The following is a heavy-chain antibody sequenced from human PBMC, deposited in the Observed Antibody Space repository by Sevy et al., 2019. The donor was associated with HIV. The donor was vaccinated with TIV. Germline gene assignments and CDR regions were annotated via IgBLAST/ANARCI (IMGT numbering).Heavy chain of an antibody. CDR3: AMQTWGPFGRDV. J-gene: IGHJ6*02. CDR1: GYTFTSYD. Sequence: ASVKVSCKASGYTFTSYDINWVRQATGQGLERMGWMNPNSGNTGYAQKFQGRVTMTRNTSISTAYMELSSLRSEDTAVYYCAMQTWGPFGRDVWGQGTMVTVSS. V-gene: IGHV1-8*01. CDR2: MNPNSGNT. D-gene: IGHD3-10*01.